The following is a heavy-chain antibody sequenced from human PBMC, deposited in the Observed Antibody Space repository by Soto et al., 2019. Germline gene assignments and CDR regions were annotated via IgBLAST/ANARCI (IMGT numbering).Heavy chain of an antibody. CDR3: ARAPPRGWFDT. CDR1: GETFNMFN. V-gene: IGHV1-46*02. CDR2: IAPITGTT. D-gene: IGHD3-10*01. Sequence: QVQLVQSGAELREPGASVKVSCKTSGETFNMFNIHWVRQAPGQGPEWMGTIAPITGTTKYAEKFEGRVTMTGDASTRTVYMELSSLTSEDTAMFYCARAPPRGWFDTWGQGTLVTVSS. J-gene: IGHJ5*02.